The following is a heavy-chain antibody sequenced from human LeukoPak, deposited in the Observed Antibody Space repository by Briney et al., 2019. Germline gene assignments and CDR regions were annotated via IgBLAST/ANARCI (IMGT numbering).Heavy chain of an antibody. V-gene: IGHV1-2*02. D-gene: IGHD3-10*01. Sequence: ASVKVSCKASGYTFTSYYMHWVRQAPGQGLEWMGWINPNSGGTNYAQKFQGRVTMTRDTSISTAYMELSRLRSDDTAVYYCARVYGSGKLKHYDYWGQGTLVTVSS. CDR3: ARVYGSGKLKHYDY. CDR1: GYTFTSYY. J-gene: IGHJ4*02. CDR2: INPNSGGT.